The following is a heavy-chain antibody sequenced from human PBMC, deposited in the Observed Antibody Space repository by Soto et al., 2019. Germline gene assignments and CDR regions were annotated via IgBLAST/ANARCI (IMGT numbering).Heavy chain of an antibody. Sequence: GGSLRLSCAASGFTFSSYGMHWVRQAPGKGLEWVAVISYDGSNKYYADSVKGRFTIARDNSKNTLYLQMDSLRAEDTAVYYCAKDTYYHDTSGYYIFDYWGQGTLVTVSS. D-gene: IGHD3-22*01. CDR3: AKDTYYHDTSGYYIFDY. CDR2: ISYDGSNK. J-gene: IGHJ4*02. V-gene: IGHV3-30*18. CDR1: GFTFSSYG.